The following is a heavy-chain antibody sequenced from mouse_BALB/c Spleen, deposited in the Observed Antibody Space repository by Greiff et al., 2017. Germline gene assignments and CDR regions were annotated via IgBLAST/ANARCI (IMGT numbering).Heavy chain of an antibody. CDR1: GYSITSDYA. J-gene: IGHJ4*01. CDR3: ARRTSYYAMDY. CDR2: ISYSGST. V-gene: IGHV3-2*02. Sequence: EVQLQQSGPGLVKPSQSLSLTCTVTGYSITSDYAWNWIRQFPGNKLEWMGYISYSGSTSYNPSLKSRISITRDTSKNQFFLQLNSVTTEDTATYYCARRTSYYAMDYWGQGTSVTVSS.